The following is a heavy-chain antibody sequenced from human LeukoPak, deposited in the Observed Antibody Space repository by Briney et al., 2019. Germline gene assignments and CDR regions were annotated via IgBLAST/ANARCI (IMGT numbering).Heavy chain of an antibody. Sequence: PGGSLRLSCAASGFTFSSYGMHWVRQAPGKGLERVAVIWYDGSNKYYADSVKGRFTISRDNSKNTLYLQMNSLRAEDTAVYYCARDPRLVPLLGYFDYWGQGTLVTVSS. CDR1: GFTFSSYG. J-gene: IGHJ4*02. D-gene: IGHD6-13*01. CDR3: ARDPRLVPLLGYFDY. CDR2: IWYDGSNK. V-gene: IGHV3-33*01.